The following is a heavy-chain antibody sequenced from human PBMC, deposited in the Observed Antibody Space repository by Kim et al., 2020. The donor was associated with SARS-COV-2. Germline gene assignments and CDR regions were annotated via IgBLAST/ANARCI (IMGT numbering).Heavy chain of an antibody. CDR3: ARHGGWLGQYYFDY. Sequence: NPSLKSRVTISVDTSKNQFSLKLSSVTAADTAVYYCARHGGWLGQYYFDYWGQGTLVTVSS. J-gene: IGHJ4*02. V-gene: IGHV4-39*01. D-gene: IGHD6-19*01.